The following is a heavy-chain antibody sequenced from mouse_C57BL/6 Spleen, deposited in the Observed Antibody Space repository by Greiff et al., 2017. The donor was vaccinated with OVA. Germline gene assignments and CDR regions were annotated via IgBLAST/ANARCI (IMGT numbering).Heavy chain of an antibody. CDR1: GYSITSGYY. J-gene: IGHJ1*03. CDR2: ISYDGSN. D-gene: IGHD2-5*01. CDR3: ARGYYSNWYFDV. V-gene: IGHV3-6*01. Sequence: ESGPGLVKPSQSLSLTCSVTGYSITSGYYWNWIRQFPGNKLEWMGYISYDGSNNYNPSLKNRISITRDTSKNQFFLKLNSVTTEDTATYYCARGYYSNWYFDVWGTGTTVTVSS.